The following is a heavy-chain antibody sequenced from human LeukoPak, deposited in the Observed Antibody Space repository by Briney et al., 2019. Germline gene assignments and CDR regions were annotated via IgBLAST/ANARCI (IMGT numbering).Heavy chain of an antibody. D-gene: IGHD3-22*01. V-gene: IGHV1-18*01. CDR2: ISAYNGNT. CDR3: ARDRGYYDSSGYYGY. CDR1: GYTFTSYG. J-gene: IGHJ4*02. Sequence: GASVKVSCKASGYTFTSYGISWVRQAPGQGLEWMGWISAYNGNTNYAQKLQGRVTMTRDTSTSTVYMELSSLRSEDTAVYYCARDRGYYDSSGYYGYWGQGTLVTVSS.